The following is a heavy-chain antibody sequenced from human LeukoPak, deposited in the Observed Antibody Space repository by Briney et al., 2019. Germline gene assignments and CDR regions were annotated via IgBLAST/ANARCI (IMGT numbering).Heavy chain of an antibody. D-gene: IGHD6-13*01. CDR2: ISSSGSTI. J-gene: IGHJ4*02. CDR3: AKAGIAAAGTFDY. CDR1: GFTFSSYG. V-gene: IGHV3-48*04. Sequence: GSLRLSCAASGFTFSSYGMSWVRQAPGKGLEWVSYISSSGSTIYYADSVKGRFTISRDNAKNTLYLQMNSLRAEDTAVYYCAKAGIAAAGTFDYWGQGTLVTVSS.